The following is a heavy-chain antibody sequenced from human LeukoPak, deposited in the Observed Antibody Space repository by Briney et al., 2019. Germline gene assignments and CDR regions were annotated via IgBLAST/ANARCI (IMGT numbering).Heavy chain of an antibody. CDR1: RYTFTGYY. CDR2: INPNSGGT. Sequence: ASVKVSCKASRYTFTGYYMHWVRQAPGQGLEWMGWINPNSGGTNCAQKFQGRVTMTRDTSISTAYMELSRLRSDDTAVYYCARLPGGWNYENGNYWGQGTLVTVSS. J-gene: IGHJ4*02. CDR3: ARLPGGWNYENGNY. D-gene: IGHD1-7*01. V-gene: IGHV1-2*02.